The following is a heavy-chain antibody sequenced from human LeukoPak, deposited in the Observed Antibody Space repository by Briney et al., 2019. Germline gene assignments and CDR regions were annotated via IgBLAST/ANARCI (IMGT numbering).Heavy chain of an antibody. CDR3: AGGVVAALDFDY. CDR1: GGSISSYH. D-gene: IGHD2-15*01. CDR2: IYYSGST. Sequence: SETLSLTCTVSGGSISSYHWSWIRQPPGKGREWIGYIYYSGSTNYNPSLKSRVTISVDTSKNQFSLKLSSVTAADTAVYYCAGGVVAALDFDYWGQGTLVTVSS. V-gene: IGHV4-59*13. J-gene: IGHJ4*02.